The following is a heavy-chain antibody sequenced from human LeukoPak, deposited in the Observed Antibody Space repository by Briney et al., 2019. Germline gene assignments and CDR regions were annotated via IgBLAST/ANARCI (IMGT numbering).Heavy chain of an antibody. J-gene: IGHJ4*02. CDR2: IHTSGST. D-gene: IGHD3-22*01. CDR1: GGSISSGSYY. V-gene: IGHV4-61*02. Sequence: PSETLSLTCTVSGGSISSGSYYWSWIRQPAGKGLEWIGRIHTSGSTNYNPSLKSRVTMSVDTSKNQFSLKLSSVTAADTAVYYCARGGYYYDSTSYYSLDYWGQGTLVTVSS. CDR3: ARGGYYYDSTSYYSLDY.